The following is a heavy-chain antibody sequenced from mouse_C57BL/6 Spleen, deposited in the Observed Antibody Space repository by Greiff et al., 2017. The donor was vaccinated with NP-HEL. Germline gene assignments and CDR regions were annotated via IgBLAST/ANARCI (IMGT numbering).Heavy chain of an antibody. V-gene: IGHV14-4*01. J-gene: IGHJ1*03. CDR2: IDPENGDT. CDR1: GFNIKDDY. D-gene: IGHD1-1*01. CDR3: TTGITTVIATKDFDV. Sequence: VQLQQSGAELVRPGASVKLSCTASGFNIKDDYMHWVKQRPEQGLEWIGWIDPENGDTEYASKFQGKATITADTSSNTAYLQLSSLTSEDTAVYYCTTGITTVIATKDFDVWGTGTTVTVSS.